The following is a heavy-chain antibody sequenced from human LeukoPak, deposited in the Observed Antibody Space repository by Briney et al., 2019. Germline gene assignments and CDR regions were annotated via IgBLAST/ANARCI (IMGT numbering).Heavy chain of an antibody. Sequence: SETLSLTCTVSGVSISSGGYFWSWIRQPPGKGLEWIGEINHSGSTNYNPSLKSRVTISVDTSKNQFSLKLSSVTAADTAVYYCASGEYSSSWYDYYYYYGMDVWGQGTTVTVSS. CDR2: INHSGST. V-gene: IGHV4-61*08. J-gene: IGHJ6*02. CDR1: GVSISSGGYF. CDR3: ASGEYSSSWYDYYYYYGMDV. D-gene: IGHD6-13*01.